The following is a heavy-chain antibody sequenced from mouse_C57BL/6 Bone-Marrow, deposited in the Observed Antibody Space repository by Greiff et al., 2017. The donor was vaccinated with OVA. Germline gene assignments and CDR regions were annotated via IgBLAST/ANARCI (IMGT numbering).Heavy chain of an antibody. CDR2: INYDGSST. CDR3: AREDYGSPYFDV. J-gene: IGHJ1*03. CDR1: GFTFSDYY. D-gene: IGHD1-1*01. V-gene: IGHV5-16*01. Sequence: EVNVVESEGGLVQPGSSMKLSCTASGFTFSDYYMAWVRQVPEKGLEWVANINYDGSSTYYLDSLKSRFIISRDNAKNILYLQMSSLKSEDTATYYCAREDYGSPYFDVWGTGTTGTVSS.